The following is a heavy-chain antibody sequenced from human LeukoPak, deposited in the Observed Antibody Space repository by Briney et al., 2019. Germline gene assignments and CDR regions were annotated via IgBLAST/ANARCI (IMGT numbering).Heavy chain of an antibody. CDR2: IRYDESNK. Sequence: GGSLRLSCAASGFTFSSYGLHWVRQVPGKGLEWVAFIRYDESNKYYADSVKGRFTISRDISKNTLYLQMNSLRAEDTAVYYCARDQGYYDSSGDAFDIWGQGTMVTVSS. CDR3: ARDQGYYDSSGDAFDI. V-gene: IGHV3-30*02. J-gene: IGHJ3*02. D-gene: IGHD3-22*01. CDR1: GFTFSSYG.